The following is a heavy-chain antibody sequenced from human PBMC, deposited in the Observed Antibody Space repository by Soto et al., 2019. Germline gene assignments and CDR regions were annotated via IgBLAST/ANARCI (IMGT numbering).Heavy chain of an antibody. D-gene: IGHD5-18*01. J-gene: IGHJ5*02. CDR2: IYWNDDK. Sequence: QITLMESGPTLVKPTQTLTMTCTFSRFSLSTSAVGVGWIRQHTGTCLDWLAPIYWNDDKRYSPSLKSRLTNTKNTSKNQVVLTMTNMYPGDTATYYFEHRLETVDTAMVLYPDNWFDPWCQGTLVTVSS. CDR1: RFSLSTSAVG. V-gene: IGHV2-5*01. CDR3: EHRLETVDTAMVLYPDNWFDP.